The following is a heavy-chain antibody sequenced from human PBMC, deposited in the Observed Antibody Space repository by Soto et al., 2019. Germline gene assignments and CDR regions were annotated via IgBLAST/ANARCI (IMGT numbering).Heavy chain of an antibody. CDR2: IYPDDSDT. CDR1: GYNFSSQW. J-gene: IGHJ3*02. Sequence: PGESLKISCKGSGYNFSSQWIAWVRQKPGKGLQWMGIIYPDDSDTRYSPSFQGQVTISADKSVSTAYLQWKSPKASDTAVYYCAKTFSSASNDAFDIWGQGTMVTVSS. V-gene: IGHV5-51*01. D-gene: IGHD3-22*01. CDR3: AKTFSSASNDAFDI.